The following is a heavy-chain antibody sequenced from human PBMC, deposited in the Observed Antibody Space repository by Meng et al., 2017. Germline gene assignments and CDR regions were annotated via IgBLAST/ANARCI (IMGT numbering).Heavy chain of an antibody. CDR2: INPNSGGT. Sequence: QVPLGQSGAEVKKPGASVKGSFKASGYTLTGYYMHWVRQAPGQGLEWMGRINPNSGGTNYAQKFQGRVTMTRDTSISTAYMELSRLRSDDTAVYYCASELNTYGSGSYAYWGQGTLVTVSS. V-gene: IGHV1-2*06. J-gene: IGHJ4*02. CDR3: ASELNTYGSGSYAY. CDR1: GYTLTGYY. D-gene: IGHD3-10*01.